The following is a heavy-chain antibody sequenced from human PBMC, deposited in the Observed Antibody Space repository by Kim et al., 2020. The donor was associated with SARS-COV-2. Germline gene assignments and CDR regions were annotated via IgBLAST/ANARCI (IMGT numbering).Heavy chain of an antibody. V-gene: IGHV3-9*01. D-gene: IGHD6-6*01. J-gene: IGHJ4*01. Sequence: GGSLRLSCAASGFTFDDYAMHWVRQAPGKGLEWVSGISWNSGSIGYADSVKGRFTISRDNAKNSLYLQMNSLRAEDTALYYCAKVLRYSSSSGGYYFDY. CDR2: ISWNSGSI. CDR1: GFTFDDYA. CDR3: AKVLRYSSSSGGYYFDY.